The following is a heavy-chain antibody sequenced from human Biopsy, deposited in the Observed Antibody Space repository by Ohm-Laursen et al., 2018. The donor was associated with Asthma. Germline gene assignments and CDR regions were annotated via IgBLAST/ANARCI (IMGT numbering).Heavy chain of an antibody. Sequence: SLRLSCAAPGFSFSNFAIHWVRQAPGKGLEWVGVISKDASTQDYADSVKGRFTMARDNSKNTLDLQMNSLREEDTAVYYCVRDGTDDAFDIWGQETVVGVSS. V-gene: IGHV3-30*01. J-gene: IGHJ3*02. CDR2: ISKDASTQ. CDR3: VRDGTDDAFDI. CDR1: GFSFSNFA. D-gene: IGHD1-1*01.